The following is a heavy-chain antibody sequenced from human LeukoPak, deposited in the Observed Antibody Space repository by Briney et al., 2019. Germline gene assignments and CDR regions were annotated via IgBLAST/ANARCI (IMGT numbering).Heavy chain of an antibody. CDR1: GFTFSSYA. D-gene: IGHD3-10*01. J-gene: IGHJ6*03. V-gene: IGHV3-23*01. CDR2: ISGSGGFT. Sequence: GGSLRLSCAASGFTFSSYAMSWVRQAPGKGLEWVSGISGSGGFTYYADSVKGRFTISRDNSKNTLYLQMNSLGAEDTAVYYCARDPAGSGPYYYYYYMDVWGKGTTVTVSS. CDR3: ARDPAGSGPYYYYYYMDV.